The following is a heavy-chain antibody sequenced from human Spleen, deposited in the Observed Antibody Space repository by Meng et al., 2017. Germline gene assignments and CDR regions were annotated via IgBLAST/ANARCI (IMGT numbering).Heavy chain of an antibody. CDR1: GYSITGSYN. CDR2: IYHSGST. CDR3: ASYNSGWPQFDS. D-gene: IGHD6-19*01. Sequence: GSLRLSCAVSGYSITGSYNWGWIRQSPGKGLEWIGSIYHSGSTNYNPSLKSRVTMSVDGSKNQFSLKLTSVTAADTAVYYCASYNSGWPQFDSWGQGTLVTVSS. V-gene: IGHV4-38-2*01. J-gene: IGHJ4*02.